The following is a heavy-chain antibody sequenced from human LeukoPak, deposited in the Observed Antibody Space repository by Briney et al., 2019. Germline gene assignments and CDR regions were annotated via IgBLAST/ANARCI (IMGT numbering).Heavy chain of an antibody. Sequence: PGRSLRLSCAASGFTFDDYAMHWVRQAPGKGLEWVSGISWNSGFIDYADSVKGRFTISRDNAKNSLYLQMNSLRAEDTALYYCAKDRGSGSYLLGASDIWGQGTMVTVSS. CDR1: GFTFDDYA. V-gene: IGHV3-9*01. CDR3: AKDRGSGSYLLGASDI. CDR2: ISWNSGFI. J-gene: IGHJ3*02. D-gene: IGHD3-10*01.